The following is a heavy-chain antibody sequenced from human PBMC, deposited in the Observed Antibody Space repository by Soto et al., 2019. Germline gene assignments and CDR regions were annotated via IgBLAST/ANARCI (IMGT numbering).Heavy chain of an antibody. V-gene: IGHV3-23*01. CDR2: ISGSGGST. Sequence: PGGSLRLSCAASGFTFSSYAMSWVRQAPGKGLEWVSAISGSGGSTYYADSVKGRFTISRDNSKNTLYLQMNSLRAEDTAVYYCAKVTAATPRHYYYYGMDVWGQGTTVTVSS. J-gene: IGHJ6*02. CDR1: GFTFSSYA. CDR3: AKVTAATPRHYYYYGMDV. D-gene: IGHD2-15*01.